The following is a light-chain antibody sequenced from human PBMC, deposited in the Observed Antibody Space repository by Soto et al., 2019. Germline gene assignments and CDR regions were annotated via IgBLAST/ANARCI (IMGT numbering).Light chain of an antibody. CDR2: SNN. Sequence: QAVVTQPPAASGTPGQRVTISCSGSSSNIGSNTVNWYQQLPGTAPKLLIYSNNERPSGVPDRFSGSKSGTSASLAISGLQSEDEADYSCAAWDDSLNGVMFGGGTKLTVL. CDR1: SSNIGSNT. CDR3: AAWDDSLNGVM. V-gene: IGLV1-44*01. J-gene: IGLJ3*02.